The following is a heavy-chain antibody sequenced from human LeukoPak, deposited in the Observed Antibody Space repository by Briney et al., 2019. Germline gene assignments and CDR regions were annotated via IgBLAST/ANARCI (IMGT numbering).Heavy chain of an antibody. Sequence: VASVKVSRKASGYTFTDYYIHWVRQAPGQGLEWMVWVNPKSGGTSTAQKFQGRVTLTSDTSISTAYVDLSGLRSDDTAVYYCARDQRGYGDSSGASKWIDPWGQGTLVTVSS. V-gene: IGHV1-2*02. CDR2: VNPKSGGT. D-gene: IGHD4-17*01. CDR3: ARDQRGYGDSSGASKWIDP. CDR1: GYTFTDYY. J-gene: IGHJ5*02.